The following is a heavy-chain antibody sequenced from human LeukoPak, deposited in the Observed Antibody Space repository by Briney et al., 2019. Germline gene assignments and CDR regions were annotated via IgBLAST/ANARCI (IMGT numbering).Heavy chain of an antibody. J-gene: IGHJ6*03. D-gene: IGHD2-15*01. CDR3: ARGQYCSGGSCSVLFDYYYYYYMDV. Sequence: ASVKVSCKASGYTFTSYDINWVRQATGQGLKWMGWMNPNSGNTGYAQKFQGRVTITRNTSISTAYMELSSLRSEDTAVYYCARGQYCSGGSCSVLFDYYYYYYMDVCGKGTTVTVSS. CDR2: MNPNSGNT. CDR1: GYTFTSYD. V-gene: IGHV1-8*03.